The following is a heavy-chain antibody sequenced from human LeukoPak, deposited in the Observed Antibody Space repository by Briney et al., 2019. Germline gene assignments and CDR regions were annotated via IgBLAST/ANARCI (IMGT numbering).Heavy chain of an antibody. CDR2: ISSSSSYI. J-gene: IGHJ4*02. V-gene: IGHV3-21*01. D-gene: IGHD1-26*01. CDR3: AREGSGSYVGVDY. Sequence: GSLRLSCAASGFTFSSYSMNWVRQAPGKGLEWVLSISSSSSYIYYADAVKGRCTISRDNAKKSLYLQMNSLRAEDTAVYYCAREGSGSYVGVDYWGQGTLVTVSS. CDR1: GFTFSSYS.